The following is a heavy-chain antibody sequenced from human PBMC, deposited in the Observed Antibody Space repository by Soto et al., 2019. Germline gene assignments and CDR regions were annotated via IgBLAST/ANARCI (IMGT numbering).Heavy chain of an antibody. J-gene: IGHJ4*02. CDR3: AKDRTMATPQGDY. CDR1: GFTFSSYV. D-gene: IGHD5-12*01. V-gene: IGHV3-23*01. Sequence: EVQLLESGGGLVQPGGSLRLSCAASGFTFSSYVMSWVRQAPGKGLEWVSAISGSGGSTYYADSVKGRFTISRDNSKNTLYMQMNSLRAEDTAVYYCAKDRTMATPQGDYWGQGTLVTVSS. CDR2: ISGSGGST.